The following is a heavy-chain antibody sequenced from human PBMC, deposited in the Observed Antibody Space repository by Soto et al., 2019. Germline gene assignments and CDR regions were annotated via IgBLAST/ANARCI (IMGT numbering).Heavy chain of an antibody. CDR2: IDPSDSYT. CDR1: GYSFTSYW. V-gene: IGHV5-10-1*01. J-gene: IGHJ6*02. Sequence: GESLKISCKGSGYSFTSYWISWVRQMPGKGLEWMGRIDPSDSYTNYSPSFQGHVTISADKSISTAFLQWSSLKASDTAMYYCAIQLYYYYSSGDYYYYGMDVWGQGTTVTGSS. CDR3: AIQLYYYYSSGDYYYYGMDV. D-gene: IGHD3-22*01.